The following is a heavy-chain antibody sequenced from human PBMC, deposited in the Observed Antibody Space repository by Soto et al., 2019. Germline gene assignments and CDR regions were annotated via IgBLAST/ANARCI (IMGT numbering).Heavy chain of an antibody. CDR2: ISAYNGNT. CDR3: ARGSYDSTGKHPRNARNGY. V-gene: IGHV1-18*01. Sequence: ASVKVSCKASGYTFTSYGISWVRQAPGQGLEWMGWISAYNGNTNYAQKLQGRVTMTTDTSTSTAYMELRSLRSDDTAVYYCARGSYDSTGKHPRNARNGYWGQGTLVTVSS. D-gene: IGHD3-22*01. CDR1: GYTFTSYG. J-gene: IGHJ4*02.